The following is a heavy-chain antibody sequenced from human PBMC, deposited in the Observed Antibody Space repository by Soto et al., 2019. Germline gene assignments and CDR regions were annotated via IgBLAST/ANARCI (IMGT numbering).Heavy chain of an antibody. J-gene: IGHJ6*02. D-gene: IGHD6-25*01. CDR3: ASKQRYFYGLDV. V-gene: IGHV4-30-2*01. CDR2: IYHSGTS. CDR1: GGSISSGGYS. Sequence: SEPLSLTCTVSGGSISSGGYSWNWIRQPPGKGLEWLGHIYHSGTSDYVPSLKSRLTISLDRSKNQFSLRLSSVTAADTAVYFCASKQRYFYGLDVWGQGTTVTVSS.